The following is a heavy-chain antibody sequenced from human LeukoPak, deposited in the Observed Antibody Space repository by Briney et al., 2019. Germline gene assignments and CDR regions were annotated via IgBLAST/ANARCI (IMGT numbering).Heavy chain of an antibody. V-gene: IGHV3-13*01. CDR3: TRDGTVIRGLPRRARTFYGMDV. Sequence: GGSLRPSCVASGFTFSNYDMHWVRQVTGKGLEWVSGIDNAGDTYYSDSVRGRFTISRENAKNSLYLQVNSLRAEDTAVYYCTRDGTVIRGLPRRARTFYGMDVWGQGTTVTVSS. D-gene: IGHD3-10*01. J-gene: IGHJ6*02. CDR2: IDNAGDT. CDR1: GFTFSNYD.